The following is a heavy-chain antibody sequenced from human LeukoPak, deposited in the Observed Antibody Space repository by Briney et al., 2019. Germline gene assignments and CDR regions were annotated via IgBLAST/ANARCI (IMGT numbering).Heavy chain of an antibody. CDR2: ISGSGGST. CDR1: GFTFSSYA. D-gene: IGHD3-22*01. V-gene: IGHV3-23*01. J-gene: IGHJ4*02. CDR3: AKGTSSPDYYDSSGYYSYFEY. Sequence: GGSLRLSCAASGFTFSSYAMSWVRQAPGKGLEGVSAISGSGGSTYYADSVKGRFTISRDNSKNTLYLQMNSLRAEVTAVYYCAKGTSSPDYYDSSGYYSYFEYWGQGTLVTVSS.